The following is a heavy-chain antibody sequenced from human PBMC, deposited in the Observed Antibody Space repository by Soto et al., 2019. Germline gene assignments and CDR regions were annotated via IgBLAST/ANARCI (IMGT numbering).Heavy chain of an antibody. CDR2: IYYSGST. Sequence: SETLSLTCTVSGGSISSGGYYWSWIRQHPGKGLEWIGYIYYSGSTYYNPSLKSRVTISVDTSKNQFSLKLSSVTAADTAVYYCARDCITISGDGWFDPWGQGTLVTVSS. J-gene: IGHJ5*02. V-gene: IGHV4-31*03. CDR1: GGSISSGGYY. D-gene: IGHD3-3*01. CDR3: ARDCITISGDGWFDP.